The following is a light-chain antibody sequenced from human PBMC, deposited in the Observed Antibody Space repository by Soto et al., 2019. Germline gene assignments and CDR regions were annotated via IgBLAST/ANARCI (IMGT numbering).Light chain of an antibody. J-gene: IGKJ5*01. CDR1: QSVRSK. CDR3: QQYGGSPVT. V-gene: IGKV3-20*01. CDR2: GAS. Sequence: EVVMTQSPDTLSVSPGETVTLSCRASQSVRSKLAWYQQKPGQAPRLLIYGASSRATGIPDRFSGSGSGTDFTLTISRLEPEDFAVYYCQQYGGSPVTFGQGTRLEIK.